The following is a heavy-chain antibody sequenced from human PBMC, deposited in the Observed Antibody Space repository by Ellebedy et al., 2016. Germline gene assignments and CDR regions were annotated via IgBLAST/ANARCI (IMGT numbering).Heavy chain of an antibody. CDR3: AAARLLRGATGFFDA. V-gene: IGHV3-11*03. J-gene: IGHJ4*03. Sequence: GGSLRLSXEASGFAFSDHFMTWIRQAPGKGLEWVSDLSEVSSWIRYADSVEGRFTISRDNARNSLYLEMTDLRVDDTAVYYCAAARLLRGATGFFDAWGPGTLVTVSS. D-gene: IGHD1-26*01. CDR2: LSEVSSWI. CDR1: GFAFSDHF.